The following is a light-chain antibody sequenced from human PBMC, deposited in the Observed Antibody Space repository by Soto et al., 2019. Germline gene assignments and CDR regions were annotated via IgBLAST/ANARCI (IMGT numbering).Light chain of an antibody. CDR1: QSISIS. J-gene: IGKJ2*01. Sequence: DIQMTQSPTSLSASVGDRVIITCRASQSISISLNWYQQKPGKAPKLLIFATSTWKGGVPLRFSGSGSGKYFTLTISSLQPEDFATYFCQQSYSTPYTFGQGTKLEI. CDR2: ATS. CDR3: QQSYSTPYT. V-gene: IGKV1-39*01.